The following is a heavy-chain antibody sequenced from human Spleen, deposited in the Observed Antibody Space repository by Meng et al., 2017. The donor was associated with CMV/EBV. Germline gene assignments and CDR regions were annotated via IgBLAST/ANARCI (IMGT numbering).Heavy chain of an antibody. CDR1: GFTFISFA. CDR3: ARGGSWTTYYIWWFDP. J-gene: IGHJ5*02. V-gene: IGHV3-30-3*01. Sequence: GGSLRLSCAASGFTFISFAMHWVRQAPGKGLEWVAVISYDGSNKYYADSVKGRFTISRDNSRNTLYLQMDSLTAEDTAMYYCARGGSWTTYYIWWFDPRGQGTLVTVSS. D-gene: IGHD3/OR15-3a*01. CDR2: ISYDGSNK.